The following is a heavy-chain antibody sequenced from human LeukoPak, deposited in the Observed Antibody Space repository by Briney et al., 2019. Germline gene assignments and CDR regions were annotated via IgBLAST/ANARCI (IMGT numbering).Heavy chain of an antibody. CDR1: GYSFTSYW. V-gene: IGHV5-51*01. Sequence: GESLKISCKGSGYSFTSYWIGWVRQMPGKGLEWMGIIYPGDSDTRYSPPFQGQVTISADKSISTAYLQWSSLKASDTAMYYCARLPPIVAAPQPYHDAFDIWGQGTMVTVSS. J-gene: IGHJ3*02. D-gene: IGHD6-25*01. CDR3: ARLPPIVAAPQPYHDAFDI. CDR2: IYPGDSDT.